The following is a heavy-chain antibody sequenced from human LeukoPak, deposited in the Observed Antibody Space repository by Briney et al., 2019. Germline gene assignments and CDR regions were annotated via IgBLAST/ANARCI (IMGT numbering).Heavy chain of an antibody. CDR2: ISWNSGSI. V-gene: IGHV3-9*01. Sequence: GRSLRLSCAASGFTFDDYAMHWVRQAPGKGLEWVSGISWNSGSIGYADSVKGRFTISRDNAKNSLYLQMNSLRAEDTALYYCAKDIANTAMVTIDYWGQGTLVTVSS. D-gene: IGHD5-18*01. CDR3: AKDIANTAMVTIDY. J-gene: IGHJ4*02. CDR1: GFTFDDYA.